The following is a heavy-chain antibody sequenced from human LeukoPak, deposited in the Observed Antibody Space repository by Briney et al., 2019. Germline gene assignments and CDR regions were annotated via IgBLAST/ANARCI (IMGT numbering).Heavy chain of an antibody. CDR2: IWHDGSKT. V-gene: IGHV3-33*06. Sequence: GGSLRLSCAASEFTFKNYGMHWVRQAPGKGLEWVALIWHDGSKTYYADSVKGRFTISRDDSQNTLYLQMNSLRAENTAVYFCAKDLSYGSNWFDPWGQGTLVTVSS. CDR3: AKDLSYGSNWFDP. J-gene: IGHJ5*02. D-gene: IGHD3-10*01. CDR1: EFTFKNYG.